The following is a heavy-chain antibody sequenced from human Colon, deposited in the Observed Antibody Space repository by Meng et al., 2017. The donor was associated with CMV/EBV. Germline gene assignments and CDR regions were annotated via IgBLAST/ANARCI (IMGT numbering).Heavy chain of an antibody. CDR3: ARDHDFGFDL. J-gene: IGHJ4*02. CDR1: GFIFSAYP. CDR2: IRDSGTT. D-gene: IGHD1-1*01. Sequence: GGSLRLSCAASGFIFSAYPMNWIRQGPGKGLEWIAHIRDSGTTYYAESVRGRFTISRENAQTSLFLQMSSLRAEDTAVYFCARDHDFGFDLWGQGTLVTVSS. V-gene: IGHV3-69-1*02.